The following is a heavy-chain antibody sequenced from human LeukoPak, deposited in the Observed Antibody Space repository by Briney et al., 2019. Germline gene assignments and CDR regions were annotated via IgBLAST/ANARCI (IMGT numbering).Heavy chain of an antibody. D-gene: IGHD3-10*01. CDR1: GFTFSSYS. CDR2: ISHSSSYI. V-gene: IGHV3-21*04. CDR3: AKDLQYGSGSYPVVGAFDI. J-gene: IGHJ3*02. Sequence: GGSLRLSCAASGFTFSSYSMNWVRQAPGKGLEWVSSISHSSSYIYYADSVKGRFTISRDNAKNSLYLQMNSLRAEDTAVYYCAKDLQYGSGSYPVVGAFDIWGQGTMVTVSS.